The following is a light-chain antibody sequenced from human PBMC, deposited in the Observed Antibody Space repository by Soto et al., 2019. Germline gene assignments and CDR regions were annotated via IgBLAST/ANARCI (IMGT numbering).Light chain of an antibody. Sequence: QSALTQPASVSGSPGQSITISCTGSSSDVGGHNHVSWYQQHPGKAPKLIIYEVGNRPSGVSYRFSGSKSANTASLTISGLQAEDEADYYCNSYTSRSTHVFGTGTKLTVL. CDR3: NSYTSRSTHV. CDR1: SSDVGGHNH. V-gene: IGLV2-14*01. CDR2: EVG. J-gene: IGLJ1*01.